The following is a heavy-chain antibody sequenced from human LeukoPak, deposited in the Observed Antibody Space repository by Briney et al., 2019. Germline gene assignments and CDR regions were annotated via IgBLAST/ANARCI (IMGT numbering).Heavy chain of an antibody. CDR2: IYTSGST. CDR1: GGSISSGNFY. D-gene: IGHD5-12*01. CDR3: ARAVQWLPFDY. J-gene: IGHJ4*02. Sequence: SETLSLTCTVSGGSISSGNFYWSWIRQPAGKGLEWIGRIYTSGSTNYSPSLKSRVTISVDTSKSQFSLKLSSVTAADTAVYYCARAVQWLPFDYWGQGTLVTVSS. V-gene: IGHV4-61*02.